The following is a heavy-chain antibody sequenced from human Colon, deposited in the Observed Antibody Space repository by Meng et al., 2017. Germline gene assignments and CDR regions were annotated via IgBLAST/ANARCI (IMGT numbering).Heavy chain of an antibody. V-gene: IGHV3-11*01. CDR3: ARDHGTGLDH. CDR1: GFTFRDYY. Sequence: QVQVVESGGGLVQPGGSLRLACAASGFTFRDYYMTWIRQAPGKGLEWVSHISSSGKIIDYADSVKGRFTISRDNANNSLYLQMDSLTADDTAVYYCARDHGTGLDHWGQGALVTVFS. J-gene: IGHJ4*02. D-gene: IGHD1-14*01. CDR2: ISSSGKII.